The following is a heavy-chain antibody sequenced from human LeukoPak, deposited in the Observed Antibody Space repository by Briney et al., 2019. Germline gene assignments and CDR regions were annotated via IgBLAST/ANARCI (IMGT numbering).Heavy chain of an antibody. V-gene: IGHV4-34*01. J-gene: IGHJ4*02. Sequence: ASETLSLTCPVYGGSFVGYYCSWIRQPPGKGLEWIGEINHSGSTNYNPSLKSRVTISVDTSKNQFSLKLSSVTAADTAVYYCARVLSSWSEYIVYWGQGTLVTVSS. CDR3: ARVLSSWSEYIVY. CDR1: GGSFVGYY. D-gene: IGHD6-13*01. CDR2: INHSGST.